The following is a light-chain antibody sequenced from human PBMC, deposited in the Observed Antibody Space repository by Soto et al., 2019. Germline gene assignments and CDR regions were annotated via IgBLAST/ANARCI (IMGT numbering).Light chain of an antibody. Sequence: QSVLTQPPSTWGTPGQRVTISCSGSSSNIGTNTVNWYQQVPGTAPKLLIYSNDQRPSGVPDRFSGSKSGTSVSLAISGLQSEDEADYFCAAWDARLNGVVFGGGTKLTVL. CDR2: SND. CDR1: SSNIGTNT. CDR3: AAWDARLNGVV. V-gene: IGLV1-44*01. J-gene: IGLJ3*02.